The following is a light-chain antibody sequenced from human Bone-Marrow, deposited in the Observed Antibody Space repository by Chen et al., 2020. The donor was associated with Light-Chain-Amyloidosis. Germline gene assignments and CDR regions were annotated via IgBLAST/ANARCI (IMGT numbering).Light chain of an antibody. J-gene: IGLJ1*01. CDR3: SSYTITNTLV. Sequence: QLALNQPASVSGSPGPSLTVSRTGTSRAVGGANHVSWYQQHPYKAPKLMMYEVTNRPSWVPDRCSGSKSDNTASLTISGLQTEDEADYFCSSYTITNTLVFGSGTRVTVL. CDR1: SRAVGGANH. V-gene: IGLV2-14*01. CDR2: EVT.